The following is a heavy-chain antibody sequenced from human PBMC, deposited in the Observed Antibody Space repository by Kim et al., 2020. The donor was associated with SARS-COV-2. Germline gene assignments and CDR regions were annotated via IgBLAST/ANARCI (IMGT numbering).Heavy chain of an antibody. J-gene: IGHJ4*02. CDR3: ARHHSHGDAQDY. D-gene: IGHD4-17*01. V-gene: IGHV5-51*01. Sequence: YSPSFQGQVTISADKIISTAYLQWSSLKASDTAMYYCARHHSHGDAQDYWGQGTLVTVSS.